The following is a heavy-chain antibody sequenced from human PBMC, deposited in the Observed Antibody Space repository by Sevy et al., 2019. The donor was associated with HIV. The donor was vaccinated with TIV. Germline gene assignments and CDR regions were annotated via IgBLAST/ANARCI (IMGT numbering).Heavy chain of an antibody. D-gene: IGHD2-21*01. V-gene: IGHV3-15*01. CDR2: IKSKIDGETT. CDR1: GFTFNNAW. Sequence: GGSLRLSCAVSGFTFNNAWMNWVRQAPGTGLQWVGLIKSKIDGETTDYAAPVKGRFTISRDDAKNTLFLQMNSLKIEDTAVYYCATAPGCYYSAPFDYWGPGTLVTVSS. CDR3: ATAPGCYYSAPFDY. J-gene: IGHJ4*02.